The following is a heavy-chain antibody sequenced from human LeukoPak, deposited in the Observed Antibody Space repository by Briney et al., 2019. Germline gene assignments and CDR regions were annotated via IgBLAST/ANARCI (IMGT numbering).Heavy chain of an antibody. CDR2: IYYSGST. V-gene: IGHV4-39*01. Sequence: SQTLSLTRIVSGGSISSGGYYWSWIRQPRGRGLEWLGSIYYSGSTYYNPSLKSRVTISGDTPKTQCSLKLSSVTAAETAVYYRARHKLLWVGELFRAAEYFQHWGQGTLVTVSS. CDR3: ARHKLLWVGELFRAAEYFQH. D-gene: IGHD3-10*01. CDR1: GGSISSGGYY. J-gene: IGHJ1*01.